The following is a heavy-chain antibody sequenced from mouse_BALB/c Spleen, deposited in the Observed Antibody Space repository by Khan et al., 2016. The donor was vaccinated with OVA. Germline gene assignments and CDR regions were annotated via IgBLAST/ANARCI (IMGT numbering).Heavy chain of an antibody. CDR1: GYTFTNNG. V-gene: IGHV9-3-1*01. J-gene: IGHJ4*01. D-gene: IGHD2-14*01. Sequence: QIQLVQSGPELKKPGETVKISCKASGYTFTNNGMNWVKLAPGKGFKWMGWINTYTGKPNYADDFKGRFAFSLDTSASTAYLQINNLTNEDTDSNFGSRVGYNGAMDYWGQGTSVTVSS. CDR2: INTYTGKP. CDR3: SRVGYNGAMDY.